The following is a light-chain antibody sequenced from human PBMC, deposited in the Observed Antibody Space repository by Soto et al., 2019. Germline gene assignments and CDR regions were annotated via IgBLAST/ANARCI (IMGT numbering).Light chain of an antibody. V-gene: IGLV2-14*03. Sequence: QSALTQPASVSGSPGQSITLSCTGTRSDIGDYDYVSWYQRHPGKAPKLIIYDVNNRPSGVSDRFSGSKSGNTASLTISGLQAEDEADYYCTSYSSGSTHVIFGGGTKLTVL. J-gene: IGLJ2*01. CDR3: TSYSSGSTHVI. CDR1: RSDIGDYDY. CDR2: DVN.